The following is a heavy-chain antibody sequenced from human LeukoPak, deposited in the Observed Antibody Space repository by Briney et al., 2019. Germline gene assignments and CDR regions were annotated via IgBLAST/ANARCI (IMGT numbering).Heavy chain of an antibody. CDR2: ISGSGVST. J-gene: IGHJ5*01. Sequence: GGSLRLSCAASGFTFSNHAMNWVRQAPGKGLEWVSVISGSGVSTNYAESVKGRFTISRDNSRNTVCVQMNSLRAEDTAVYYCAKGPMDYSNHLFDSWGQGILVTVSS. V-gene: IGHV3-23*01. CDR3: AKGPMDYSNHLFDS. D-gene: IGHD4-11*01. CDR1: GFTFSNHA.